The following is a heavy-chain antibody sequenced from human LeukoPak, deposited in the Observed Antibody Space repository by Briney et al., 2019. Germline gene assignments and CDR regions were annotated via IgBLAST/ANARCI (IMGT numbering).Heavy chain of an antibody. CDR2: ISGSGGST. V-gene: IGHV3-23*01. CDR1: GFTFSSYG. J-gene: IGHJ3*02. D-gene: IGHD7-27*01. CDR3: AKDLETGFDAFDI. Sequence: PGGSLRLSCAASGFTFSSYGMSWVRQAPGKGLEWVSAISGSGGSTYYADSVKGRFTISRDNSKNTLYLQMNSLRADDTAVYYCAKDLETGFDAFDIWGQETMVTVSS.